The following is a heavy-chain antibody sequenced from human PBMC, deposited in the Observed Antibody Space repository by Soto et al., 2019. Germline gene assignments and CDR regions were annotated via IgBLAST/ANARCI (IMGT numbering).Heavy chain of an antibody. CDR2: LYGGGTT. CDR1: GFTVSSNY. D-gene: IGHD3-10*01. Sequence: AGGSLILSCAASGFTVSSNYMSWVRPAPGKGLEWVSVLYGGGTTYYADSVKGRFTISRDNSKNTLYLQLNSLKTEDTAMYFCTTDDADHGSGEFDYWGQGTLVTVSS. J-gene: IGHJ4*02. CDR3: TTDDADHGSGEFDY. V-gene: IGHV3-53*01.